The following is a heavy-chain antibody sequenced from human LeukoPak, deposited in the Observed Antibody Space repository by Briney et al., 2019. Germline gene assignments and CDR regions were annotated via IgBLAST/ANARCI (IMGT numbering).Heavy chain of an antibody. J-gene: IGHJ4*02. CDR3: ARDKSADYGDSYFDS. CDR1: GFIFSTYW. D-gene: IGHD4-17*01. CDR2: IKQDGGEE. Sequence: GGSLRLSCAASGFIFSTYWMSWVRQAPGKGLEWVANIKQDGGEEHYVDSVKGRFTISRDNAKNSLYLQMNSLRAEDTAVYYCARDKSADYGDSYFDSWGQGILVTVSS. V-gene: IGHV3-7*01.